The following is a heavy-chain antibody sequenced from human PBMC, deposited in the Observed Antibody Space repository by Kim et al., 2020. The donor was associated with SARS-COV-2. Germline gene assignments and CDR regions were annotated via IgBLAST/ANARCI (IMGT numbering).Heavy chain of an antibody. CDR3: ARDQAFGDYGMDV. J-gene: IGHJ6*02. V-gene: IGHV4-31*03. Sequence: SETLSLTCTVSGGSISSGGYYWSWIRQHPGKGLEWIGYIYYSGSTYYNPSLKSRVTISVDTSKNQFSLKLSSVTAADTAVYYCARDQAFGDYGMDVWGQGTTVTVSS. CDR2: IYYSGST. CDR1: GGSISSGGYY. D-gene: IGHD3-10*01.